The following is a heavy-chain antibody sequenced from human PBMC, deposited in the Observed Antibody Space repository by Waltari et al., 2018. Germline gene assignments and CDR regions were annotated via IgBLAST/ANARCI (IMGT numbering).Heavy chain of an antibody. CDR2: IKQSGST. D-gene: IGHD2-15*01. Sequence: QVQLQQWGAGLLKPSETLSLTCAVYGGSFSGYYWSWIRQPPGKGLAWIGEIKQSGSTNYNPSLKSRVTISVDTSKNQFSLKLSSVTAADTAVYYCARGRVVVDATDYFDYWGQGTLVTVSS. V-gene: IGHV4-34*01. CDR1: GGSFSGYY. J-gene: IGHJ4*02. CDR3: ARGRVVVDATDYFDY.